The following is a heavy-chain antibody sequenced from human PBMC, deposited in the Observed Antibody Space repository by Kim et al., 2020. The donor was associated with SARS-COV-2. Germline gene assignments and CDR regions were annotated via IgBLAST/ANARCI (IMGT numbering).Heavy chain of an antibody. V-gene: IGHV4-31*03. Sequence: SETLSLTRTVSGGSISSGGYYWSWIRQHPGKGLEWIGYIYYSGSTYYNPSLKSRVTISVDTSKNQFSLKLGSVTAADTAVYYCARRSLMVRGVIFDYWGQGTLVTVSS. J-gene: IGHJ4*02. CDR3: ARRSLMVRGVIFDY. D-gene: IGHD3-10*01. CDR1: GGSISSGGYY. CDR2: IYYSGST.